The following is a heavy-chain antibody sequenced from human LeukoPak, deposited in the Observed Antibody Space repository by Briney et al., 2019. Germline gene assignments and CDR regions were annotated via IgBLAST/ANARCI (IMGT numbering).Heavy chain of an antibody. CDR2: ISSSSSTI. CDR1: GFTFSSYS. V-gene: IGHV3-48*01. Sequence: GGSLRLSCAASGFTFSSYSMNWVRQAPGKGLEWVSYISSSSSTIYYADSVKGRFTISRDNAKNSVYLQMNSLGADDTAVYYCATYSILNAREFRYWGQGTLVTVTS. CDR3: ATYSILNAREFRY. D-gene: IGHD4-11*01. J-gene: IGHJ1*01.